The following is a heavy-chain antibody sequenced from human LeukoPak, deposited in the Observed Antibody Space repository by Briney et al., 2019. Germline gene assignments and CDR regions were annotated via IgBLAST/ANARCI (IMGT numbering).Heavy chain of an antibody. J-gene: IGHJ4*02. CDR2: IYYSGST. V-gene: IGHV4-59*08. D-gene: IGHD5-12*01. Sequence: PSETLSLTCTVSGGSISSYYWSWIRQPPGKGLEWIGYIYYSGSTNYNPSLKSRVTISVDTSKNQFSLKLSSVTAADTAVYYCARQVDSGYEYFDYWGQGTLVTVSS. CDR1: GGSISSYY. CDR3: ARQVDSGYEYFDY.